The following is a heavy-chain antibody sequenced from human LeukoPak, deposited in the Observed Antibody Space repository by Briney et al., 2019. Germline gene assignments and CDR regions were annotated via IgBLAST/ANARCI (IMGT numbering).Heavy chain of an antibody. CDR1: GYTFTSYG. D-gene: IGHD3-3*01. J-gene: IGHJ4*02. CDR2: ISAYNGNT. Sequence: GASVKVSCKASGYTFTSYGISWVRQAPGQGLERMGWISAYNGNTNYAQKLQGRVTMTTDTSTSTAYMELRSLRSDDTAVYYCARLTPPYYDFWSGQMYYFDYWGQGTLVTVSS. CDR3: ARLTPPYYDFWSGQMYYFDY. V-gene: IGHV1-18*01.